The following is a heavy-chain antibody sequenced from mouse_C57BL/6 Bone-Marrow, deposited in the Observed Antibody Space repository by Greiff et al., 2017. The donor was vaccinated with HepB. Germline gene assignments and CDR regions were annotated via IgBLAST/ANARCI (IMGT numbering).Heavy chain of an antibody. CDR1: GFTFSDYY. CDR3: ARPDSNYNDFDY. Sequence: EVMLVESGGGLVQPGGSLKLSCAASGFTFSDYYMYWVRQTPEKRLEWVAYISNGGGSTYYPDTVKGRFTISRDNAKNTLYLQMSRLKSEDTAMYYCARPDSNYNDFDYWGQGTTLTVSS. J-gene: IGHJ2*01. D-gene: IGHD2-5*01. V-gene: IGHV5-12*01. CDR2: ISNGGGST.